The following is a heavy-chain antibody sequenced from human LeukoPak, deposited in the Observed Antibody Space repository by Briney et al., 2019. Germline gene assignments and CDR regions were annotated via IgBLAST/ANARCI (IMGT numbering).Heavy chain of an antibody. D-gene: IGHD3-3*01. CDR2: INHSGST. CDR3: ARACPKGVLRFLEWSSRGSYMDV. CDR1: GGPFSGYY. Sequence: SETLSLTCAVYGGPFSGYYWSWIRQPPGKGLEWIGEINHSGSTNYNPSLKSRVTISVDTSKNQFSLKLSSVTAADTAVYYCARACPKGVLRFLEWSSRGSYMDVWGKGTTVTVSS. J-gene: IGHJ6*03. V-gene: IGHV4-34*01.